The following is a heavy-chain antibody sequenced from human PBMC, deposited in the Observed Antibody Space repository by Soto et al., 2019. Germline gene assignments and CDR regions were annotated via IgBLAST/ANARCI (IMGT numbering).Heavy chain of an antibody. Sequence: ASVKVSCKASGYTFTSYGISWVRQAPGQGLEWMGWISAYNGNTNYAQKLQGRVTMTTDTSTSTAYMELRSLRSDDTAVYYCARERVEDANYYYGMDVWGQGTTVTVSS. V-gene: IGHV1-18*01. J-gene: IGHJ6*02. CDR1: GYTFTSYG. CDR3: ARERVEDANYYYGMDV. CDR2: ISAYNGNT. D-gene: IGHD2-15*01.